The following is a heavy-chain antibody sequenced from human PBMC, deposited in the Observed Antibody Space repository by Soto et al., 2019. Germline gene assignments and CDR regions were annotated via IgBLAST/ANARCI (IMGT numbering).Heavy chain of an antibody. Sequence: QVQLVESGGGVVQPGRSLRLSCAASGFTFSSYAMHWVRQAPGKGLEWVAVISYDGSNKYYADSVKGRFTISRDNSKNTLYLQMNSLSAEDTAVYYCARDRARVTAPRAMLDYCGQGTLVTVSS. CDR1: GFTFSSYA. D-gene: IGHD2-21*02. V-gene: IGHV3-30-3*01. CDR3: ARDRARVTAPRAMLDY. CDR2: ISYDGSNK. J-gene: IGHJ4*02.